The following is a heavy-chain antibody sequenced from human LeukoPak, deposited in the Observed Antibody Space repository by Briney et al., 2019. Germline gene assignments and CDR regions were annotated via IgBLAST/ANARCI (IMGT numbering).Heavy chain of an antibody. Sequence: PGGSLRLSCAASGFTFSSYGMHWVRQAPGKGLEWVAFIRYDGSNKYYADSVKGRFTISRDNAKNTLYLQMNSLRAEDTAVYYCARGGAPSSSSWYDPNSHNWFDPWGQGTLVTVSS. CDR2: IRYDGSNK. D-gene: IGHD6-13*01. CDR1: GFTFSSYG. V-gene: IGHV3-30*02. CDR3: ARGGAPSSSSWYDPNSHNWFDP. J-gene: IGHJ5*02.